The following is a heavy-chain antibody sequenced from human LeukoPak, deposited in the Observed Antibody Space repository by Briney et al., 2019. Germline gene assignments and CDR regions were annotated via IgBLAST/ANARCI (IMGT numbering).Heavy chain of an antibody. J-gene: IGHJ4*02. CDR3: ARSASSSSWYKEVLDY. Sequence: ASVKVSCKASGGTFSSYAISWVRQAPGQGLEWMGGIIPIFGTASYAQKFQGRVTITADESTSTAYMELSSLRSEDTAVYYCARSASSSSWYKEVLDYWGQGTLVTVSS. CDR1: GGTFSSYA. D-gene: IGHD6-13*01. CDR2: IIPIFGTA. V-gene: IGHV1-69*13.